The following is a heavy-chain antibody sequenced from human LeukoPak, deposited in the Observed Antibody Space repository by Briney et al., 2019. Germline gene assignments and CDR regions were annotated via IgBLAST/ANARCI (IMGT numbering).Heavy chain of an antibody. CDR1: GGSVSSGSYY. CDR2: IYYSGST. J-gene: IGHJ5*02. D-gene: IGHD7-27*01. Sequence: SETLSLTCTVSGGSVSSGSYYWSWIRQPPGTGLEWIGYIYYSGSTNYNPSLKSRVTISVDTSKNQFSLKLSSVTAADTAVYYCARDLGWFDPWGQGTLVTVSS. CDR3: ARDLGWFDP. V-gene: IGHV4-61*01.